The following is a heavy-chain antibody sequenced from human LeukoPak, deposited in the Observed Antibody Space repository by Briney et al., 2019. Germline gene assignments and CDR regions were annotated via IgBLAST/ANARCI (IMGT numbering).Heavy chain of an antibody. V-gene: IGHV3-21*01. CDR2: ISSSSSYI. Sequence: GGSLRLSCAASGFTFSSYAMSWVRQAPGKGLEWVSSISSSSSYIYYADSVKGRFTISRDNAKNSLYLQMNSLRAEDTAVYYCARDSTVGASYSYFDYWGQGTLVTVSS. D-gene: IGHD1-26*01. CDR1: GFTFSSYA. CDR3: ARDSTVGASYSYFDY. J-gene: IGHJ4*02.